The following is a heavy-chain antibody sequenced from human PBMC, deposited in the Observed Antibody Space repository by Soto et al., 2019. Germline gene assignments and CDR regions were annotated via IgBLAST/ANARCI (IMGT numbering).Heavy chain of an antibody. CDR3: TAELGYCGGLSCFGDF. CDR1: GFTFRNTW. J-gene: IGHJ4*02. D-gene: IGHD2-15*01. V-gene: IGHV3-15*01. CDR2: IKGKTDGETT. Sequence: EVQLVESGGGWVKPGGSLRPSCEASGFTFRNTWMSWVGQAPGKGLEWVGRIKGKTDGETTDYTAPVKGRFTISREDSQNTLYLQLNSLKTEDTAVYYCTAELGYCGGLSCFGDFGGQGTLVTVSS.